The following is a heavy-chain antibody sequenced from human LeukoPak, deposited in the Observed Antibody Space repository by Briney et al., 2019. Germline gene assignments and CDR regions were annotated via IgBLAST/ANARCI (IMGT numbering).Heavy chain of an antibody. CDR3: VRVGHTSGWDCDY. V-gene: IGHV1-2*02. CDR1: GYTFTGHY. D-gene: IGHD6-19*01. J-gene: IGHJ4*02. Sequence: ASVKVSCKASGYTFTGHYIHWVRQAPGQGLEWMGFINPNSGGTNYAQKFQGRVTMTRDTSVSTAYMELSRLTSDDTAVYYCVRVGHTSGWDCDYWGQGTLVTVSS. CDR2: INPNSGGT.